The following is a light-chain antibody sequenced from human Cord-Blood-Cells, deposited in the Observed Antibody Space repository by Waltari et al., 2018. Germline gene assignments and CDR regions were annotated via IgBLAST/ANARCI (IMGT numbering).Light chain of an antibody. V-gene: IGLV2-14*01. CDR3: SSYTSSSTLV. Sequence: SALTQPASVSGSPGQSLSISCTGPSSDVGGYNYVSWYQQHPGKAPKLMIYDVSNRPSGVSNRFSGSKSGNTASLTISGLQAEDEADYYCSSYTSSSTLVFGGGTKLTVL. CDR1: SSDVGGYNY. CDR2: DVS. J-gene: IGLJ3*02.